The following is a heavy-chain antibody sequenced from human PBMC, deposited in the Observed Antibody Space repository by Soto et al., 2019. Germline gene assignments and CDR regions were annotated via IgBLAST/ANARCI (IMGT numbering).Heavy chain of an antibody. J-gene: IGHJ4*02. CDR2: ISSSGSTV. Sequence: PGESLSLSCAASGFTVSSNYMNWVRLAPGKGLEWVSYISSSGSTVYHADSVEGRLTISRDNAKNSLFLQMNSLRAEDTALYYCAREGSYDTMDYWGLGTLVTV. D-gene: IGHD3-22*01. V-gene: IGHV3-48*03. CDR1: GFTVSSNY. CDR3: AREGSYDTMDY.